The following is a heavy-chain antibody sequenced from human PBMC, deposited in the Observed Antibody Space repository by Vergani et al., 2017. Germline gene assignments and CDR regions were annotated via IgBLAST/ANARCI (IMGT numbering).Heavy chain of an antibody. Sequence: QVQLVESGGGLVKPGGSLRLSCAASGFNFSDYYMSWLRQAPGKGLEWGSYISSSGSTIYYSDSVKGRFTISRDNAKNSLYLKMNSLRAEDTAVYYCAREVGDPLYYFDYWGQGTLVTVYS. CDR2: ISSSGSTI. CDR3: AREVGDPLYYFDY. CDR1: GFNFSDYY. V-gene: IGHV3-11*04. D-gene: IGHD3-16*01. J-gene: IGHJ4*02.